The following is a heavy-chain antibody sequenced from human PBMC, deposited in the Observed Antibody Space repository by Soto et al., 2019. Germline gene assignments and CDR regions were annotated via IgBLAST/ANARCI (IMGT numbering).Heavy chain of an antibody. CDR2: ISGSGGST. J-gene: IGHJ4*02. CDR1: GFTFSSYA. Sequence: PGGSLRLSCAASGFTFSSYAMSWVRQAPGKGLEWVSIISGSGGSTYYADSVKGRFTISRDNSKNTLYLQMNSLRAEDTAVYYCANARGYSGYGPFDYWGQGALVTVSS. V-gene: IGHV3-23*01. D-gene: IGHD5-12*01. CDR3: ANARGYSGYGPFDY.